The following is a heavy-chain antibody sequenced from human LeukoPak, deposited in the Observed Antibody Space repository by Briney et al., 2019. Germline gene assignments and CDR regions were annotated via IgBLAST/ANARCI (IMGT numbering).Heavy chain of an antibody. V-gene: IGHV4-4*07. J-gene: IGHJ5*02. Sequence: PSETLSLTCTVSGDSINTNNHWAWIRQPAGKGLEWIGRLHNSGSTNYNPSLQSRVTISVDTSKNQFSLKMTSATAADTAVYFRGRDPLRSSFDPWGQGILVTVSS. D-gene: IGHD6-13*01. CDR2: LHNSGST. CDR1: GDSINTNN. CDR3: GRDPLRSSFDP.